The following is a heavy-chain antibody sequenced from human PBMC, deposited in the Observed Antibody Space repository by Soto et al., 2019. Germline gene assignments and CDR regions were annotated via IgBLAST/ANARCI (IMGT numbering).Heavy chain of an antibody. J-gene: IGHJ5*02. CDR3: PRQTETRDKTNKNWFDP. CDR1: GFTFSSYS. CDR2: ISSSSSYI. Sequence: PGGSLRLSXAASGFTFSSYSMNWVRQAPGKGLEWVSSISSSSSYIYYADSVKGRFTISRDNAKNSLYLQMNSLRAEDTAVYYCPRQTETRDKTNKNWFDPWGQGTLVTVSS. D-gene: IGHD1-7*01. V-gene: IGHV3-21*01.